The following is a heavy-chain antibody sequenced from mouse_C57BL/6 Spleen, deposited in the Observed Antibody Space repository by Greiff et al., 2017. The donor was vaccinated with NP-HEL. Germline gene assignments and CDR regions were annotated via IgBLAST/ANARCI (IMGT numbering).Heavy chain of an antibody. D-gene: IGHD2-5*01. Sequence: DVQLQESGPGLVKPSQSLSLTCSVTGFSITGGYYWNWIRQFPGNQLEWMGYISYDGSNKYTPSLKNRISITRDTSKNQFFLKLNSVTTEYTATYYCAREDFDYYSNPWFAYWGQGTLVTVSA. V-gene: IGHV3-6*01. CDR2: ISYDGSN. J-gene: IGHJ3*01. CDR3: AREDFDYYSNPWFAY. CDR1: GFSITGGYY.